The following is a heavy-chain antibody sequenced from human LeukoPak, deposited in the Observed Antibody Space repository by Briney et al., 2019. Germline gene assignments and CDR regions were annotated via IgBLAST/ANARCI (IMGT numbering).Heavy chain of an antibody. CDR2: ISAYTGNT. Sequence: ASVKVSCKASGYTFTNSGISWVRQAPGQGLEWMGWISAYTGNTNYAQNLQGRVTMTRNTSISTDYMELSSLRSKDTAVYYCARGRVWGPYGEGDYWGQGTLVTVSS. D-gene: IGHD3-16*01. CDR3: ARGRVWGPYGEGDY. CDR1: GYTFTNSG. J-gene: IGHJ4*02. V-gene: IGHV1-18*01.